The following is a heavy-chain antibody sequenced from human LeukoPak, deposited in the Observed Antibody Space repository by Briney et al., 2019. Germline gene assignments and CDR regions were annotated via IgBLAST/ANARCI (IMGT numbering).Heavy chain of an antibody. V-gene: IGHV4-31*03. CDR2: IYYSGST. Sequence: SQTLSLTCTVSGGSISSGGYYWSWIRQHPGKGLEWIGYIYYSGSTNYNPSLKSRVTISVDTSKNQFSLKLSSVTAADTAVYYCARARSSSGWYGNFQHWGQGTLVTVSS. J-gene: IGHJ1*01. D-gene: IGHD6-19*01. CDR1: GGSISSGGYY. CDR3: ARARSSSGWYGNFQH.